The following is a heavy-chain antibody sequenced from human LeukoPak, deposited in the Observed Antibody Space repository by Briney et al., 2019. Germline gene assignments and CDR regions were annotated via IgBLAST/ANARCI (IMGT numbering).Heavy chain of an antibody. CDR3: ARNGVANYYDRGGYSVGRFPYYYYMDV. Sequence: SETLSLTCTVSGASISSSYWTWIRQPAGKGLAWIGRIYASGSSKYNPSLKSRVTMSVDTSKNQFSLKLISVTAADTAVYYCARNGVANYYDRGGYSVGRFPYYYYMDVWGKGTTVTVSS. D-gene: IGHD3-22*01. V-gene: IGHV4-4*07. CDR2: IYASGSS. CDR1: GASISSSY. J-gene: IGHJ6*03.